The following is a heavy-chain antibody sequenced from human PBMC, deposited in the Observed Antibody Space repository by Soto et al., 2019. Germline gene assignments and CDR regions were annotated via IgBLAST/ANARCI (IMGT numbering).Heavy chain of an antibody. D-gene: IGHD4-17*01. CDR3: ARDSVTTVTTWGFDY. CDR2: ISSSSTTI. J-gene: IGHJ4*02. Sequence: EEQLVESGGGLVQPGGSLRLSCVASGFTFKTYSMNWVRQAPGKGLVWVSSISSSSTTIYYTDSVKFRFTISRDHRKNSLYLQMTRLRDEDTAVYDSARDSVTTVTTWGFDYWGQGTLVTVSS. CDR1: GFTFKTYS. V-gene: IGHV3-48*02.